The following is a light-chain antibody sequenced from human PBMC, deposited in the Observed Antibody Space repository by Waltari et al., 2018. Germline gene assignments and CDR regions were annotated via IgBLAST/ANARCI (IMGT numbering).Light chain of an antibody. J-gene: IGLJ1*01. CDR3: CSYVSGYIYD. CDR1: SDVF. Sequence: SDVFVSWYQEHPGKAPKVVIYDVSKRPSGVPERFSGSKSGSTASLTISGLQDEDEADYYCCSYVSGYIYDFGTGTKVTVL. CDR2: DVS. V-gene: IGLV2-11*01.